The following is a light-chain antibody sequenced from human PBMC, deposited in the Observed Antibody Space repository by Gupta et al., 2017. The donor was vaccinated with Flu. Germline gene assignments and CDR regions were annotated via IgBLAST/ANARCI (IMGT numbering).Light chain of an antibody. V-gene: IGLV2-23*02. CDR3: CSYAGDNTVV. J-gene: IGLJ2*01. CDR2: EVT. Sequence: SSTISWTGTNSDVGNCDLVSWYQHHPGKAHKLIIYEVTKWPADIPTRFSGSKAGITASLTISGREEEDEADYYCCSYAGDNTVVFGGGTRLTVL. CDR1: NSDVGNCDL.